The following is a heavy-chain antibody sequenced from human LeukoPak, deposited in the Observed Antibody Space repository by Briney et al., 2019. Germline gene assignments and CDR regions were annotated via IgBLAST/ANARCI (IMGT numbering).Heavy chain of an antibody. CDR2: ISGNNDNP. CDR1: GYTFTNFG. CDR3: ARDGTSTDDY. V-gene: IGHV1-18*01. J-gene: IGHJ4*02. D-gene: IGHD2-2*01. Sequence: ASVKVSCKTSGYTFTNFGINWVRQAPGQGLEWMGWISGNNDNPNYGQKFQGRGTVTTDSYTNTAYMELRNLRLDDTAVYYCARDGTSTDDYWGQGTLVTGSS.